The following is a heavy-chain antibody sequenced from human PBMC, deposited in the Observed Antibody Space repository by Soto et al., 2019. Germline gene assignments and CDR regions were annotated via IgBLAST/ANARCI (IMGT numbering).Heavy chain of an antibody. CDR3: ARGGAYFFGYYNGMDA. D-gene: IGHD2-21*01. Sequence: PSETLSLTCTVSGVSISSGGYYWSWIRQHPGQGLEWIGYIYYSGSTYYNPSLKSRVTISVDTSKNHFSLKLSSVTAAATAVYYCARGGAYFFGYYNGMDAWGQGTTVTVSS. J-gene: IGHJ6*02. CDR2: IYYSGST. V-gene: IGHV4-31*03. CDR1: GVSISSGGYY.